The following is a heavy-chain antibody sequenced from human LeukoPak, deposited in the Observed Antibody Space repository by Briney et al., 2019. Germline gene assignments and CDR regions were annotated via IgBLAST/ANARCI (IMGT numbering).Heavy chain of an antibody. CDR1: GFTFSSYA. J-gene: IGHJ4*02. CDR3: AKDIGMTYEFIWTFDY. CDR2: ISGSGGST. Sequence: GGSLRLSCAASGFTFSSYAMSWVRQAPGKGLEWVSAISGSGGSTYYADSVKGRFTISRDNSKNTLYLQMNSLRAEDTAVYYCAKDIGMTYEFIWTFDYWGQGTLVTVSS. V-gene: IGHV3-23*01. D-gene: IGHD3-3*01.